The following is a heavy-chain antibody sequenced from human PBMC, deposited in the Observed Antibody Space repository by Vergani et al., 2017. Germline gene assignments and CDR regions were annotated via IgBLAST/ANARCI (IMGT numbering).Heavy chain of an antibody. CDR3: ASLXYCSSTSCYRNKNDAFDI. J-gene: IGHJ3*02. D-gene: IGHD2-2*01. CDR2: IYYSGST. Sequence: QVQLQQWGAGLLKPSETLSLTCAVYGGSFSGYYWSWIRQPAGKGLEWIGYIYYSGSTNYNPSLKSRVTISVDTSNNQFSLKLSSVNAADTAVYYCASLXYCSSTSCYRNKNDAFDIWGQGTMVTVSS. CDR1: GGSFSGYY. V-gene: IGHV4-34*11.